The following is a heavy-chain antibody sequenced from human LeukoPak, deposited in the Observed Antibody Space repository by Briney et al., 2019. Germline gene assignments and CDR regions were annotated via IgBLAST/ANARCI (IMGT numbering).Heavy chain of an antibody. CDR2: MNPNSGNT. CDR1: GYTFTNYD. Sequence: ASVRVSCKASGYTFTNYDINWVRQATGQGLEWMGWMNPNSGNTGYAQKFQGRVTMTRNTSISTAYMELSSLRSEDTAVYYCARGRGGLYSGYVSDDFWGQGTLVTVSS. D-gene: IGHD5-12*01. V-gene: IGHV1-8*01. CDR3: ARGRGGLYSGYVSDDF. J-gene: IGHJ4*02.